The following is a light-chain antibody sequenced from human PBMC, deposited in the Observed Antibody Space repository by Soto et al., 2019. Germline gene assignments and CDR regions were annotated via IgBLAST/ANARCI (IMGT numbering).Light chain of an antibody. CDR1: SSNIGNNA. CDR3: ATWDDRLNGHV. Sequence: QSVLTQPPSVSEAPRQRVTISCSGSSSNIGNNAVNWYQQLPGKAPKLLIYYDDLLPSGVSDRFSGSKSGTSASLAISGLQSEDEADYCCATWDDRLNGHVFGTGTKVTVL. J-gene: IGLJ1*01. CDR2: YDD. V-gene: IGLV1-36*01.